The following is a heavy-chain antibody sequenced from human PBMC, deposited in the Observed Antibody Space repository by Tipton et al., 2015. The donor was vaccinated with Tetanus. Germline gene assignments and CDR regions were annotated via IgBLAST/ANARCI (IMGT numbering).Heavy chain of an antibody. V-gene: IGHV4-4*07. CDR3: ARDRSPAYYSDYSGYVWAFDI. CDR2: VDRSGTT. D-gene: IGHD3-22*01. J-gene: IGHJ3*02. CDR1: GVSISGYY. Sequence: TLSLTCTVSGVSISGYYWSWIRQPAGKGLEWIGRVDRSGTTTYNPSLKGRVTMSLDTSKNQFSLKLTSVTAADTAVYYCARDRSPAYYSDYSGYVWAFDIWGQGTMVSVSS.